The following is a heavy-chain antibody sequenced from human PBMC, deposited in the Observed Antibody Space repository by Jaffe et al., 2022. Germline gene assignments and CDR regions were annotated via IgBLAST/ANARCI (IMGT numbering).Heavy chain of an antibody. J-gene: IGHJ4*02. CDR1: GFTFSSYG. CDR2: IRYDGSNK. D-gene: IGHD3-16*02. CDR3: AKETWGYLHLGELSLVDY. V-gene: IGHV3-30*02. Sequence: QVQLVESGGGVVQPGGSLRLSCAASGFTFSSYGMHWVRQAPGKGLEWVAFIRYDGSNKYYADSVKGRFTISRDNSKNTLYLQMNSLRAEDTAVYYCAKETWGYLHLGELSLVDYWGQGTLVTVSS.